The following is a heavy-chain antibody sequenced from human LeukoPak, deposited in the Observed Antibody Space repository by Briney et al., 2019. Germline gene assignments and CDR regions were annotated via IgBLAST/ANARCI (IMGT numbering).Heavy chain of an antibody. CDR2: IEPNSGGA. CDR3: VPTSEAYTSNWNV. V-gene: IGHV1-2*02. D-gene: IGHD6-13*01. Sequence: GASVTVSCKASGYTFTVKFLHWLRQAPGQGLESMGGIEPNSGGAVYGQKFRGRLTVTRDTSISTAYMEVRSLRLDDTAVYYCVPTSEAYTSNWNVWGQGTLVTVSS. CDR1: GYTFTVKF. J-gene: IGHJ4*01.